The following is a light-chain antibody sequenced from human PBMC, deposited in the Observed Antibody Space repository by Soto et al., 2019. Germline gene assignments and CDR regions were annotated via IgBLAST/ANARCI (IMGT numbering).Light chain of an antibody. Sequence: IQMTQSPSSLSPSVGDRVTITCRASQGISSALAWYQQKPGKAPKLLIYDASSLESGVPSRFSGSGSGTDFTLTISCLQSEDFATYYCQQYYSYPARITFGQGTRLEI. CDR3: QQYYSYPARIT. CDR1: QGISSA. V-gene: IGKV1-13*02. CDR2: DAS. J-gene: IGKJ5*01.